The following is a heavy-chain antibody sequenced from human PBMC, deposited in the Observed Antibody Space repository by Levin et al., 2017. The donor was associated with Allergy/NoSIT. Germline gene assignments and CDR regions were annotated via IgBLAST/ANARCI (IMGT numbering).Heavy chain of an antibody. D-gene: IGHD3-3*01. CDR2: ISGYNGDT. Sequence: ASVKVSCKAAGYRLTNYGMSWVRQAPGQGLEWMGWISGYNGDTKYAERVQDRVTMTTDTSTTTVYMELRRLKSDDTAVYYCARERGILRFLEWPLSGMDVWGQGTTVTVSS. CDR3: ARERGILRFLEWPLSGMDV. J-gene: IGHJ6*02. V-gene: IGHV1-18*01. CDR1: GYRLTNYG.